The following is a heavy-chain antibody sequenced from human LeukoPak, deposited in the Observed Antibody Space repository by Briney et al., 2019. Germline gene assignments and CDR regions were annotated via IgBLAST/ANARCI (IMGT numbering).Heavy chain of an antibody. CDR3: ARAPKAAAPDW. CDR1: GFTFSSYS. D-gene: IGHD6-13*01. V-gene: IGHV3-21*01. Sequence: GGSLRLSCAASGFTFSSYSMNWVRQAPGKGLEWVSSISGSSSYIYYADSVKGRFTISRDNAKNSLYLQMNSLRAEDTAVYYCARAPKAAAPDWWGQGTLVTVSS. CDR2: ISGSSSYI. J-gene: IGHJ4*02.